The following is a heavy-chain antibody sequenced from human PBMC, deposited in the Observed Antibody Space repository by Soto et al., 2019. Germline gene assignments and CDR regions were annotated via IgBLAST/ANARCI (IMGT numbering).Heavy chain of an antibody. CDR3: ARDHYYGSGSYNYFDY. D-gene: IGHD3-10*01. J-gene: IGHJ4*02. CDR1: GYTFTSYY. V-gene: IGHV1-46*01. CDR2: INPSGGST. Sequence: ASVKVSCKASGYTFTSYYMHWVRQAPGQGLEWMGIINPSGGSTSYAQKFQGRVTITRDTSASTAYMELSSLRSEDTAVYYCARDHYYGSGSYNYFDYWGQGTLVTVSS.